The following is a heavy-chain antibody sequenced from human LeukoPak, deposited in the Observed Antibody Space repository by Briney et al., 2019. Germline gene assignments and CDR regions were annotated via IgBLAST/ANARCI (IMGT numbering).Heavy chain of an antibody. CDR2: ISGSGGST. J-gene: IGHJ6*02. CDR3: AKENSSSWATYYYYYGMDV. CDR1: GFTFSSYA. D-gene: IGHD6-13*01. Sequence: GGSLRLSCAASGFTFSSYAMSWVRQAPGKGLEWVSAISGSGGSTYYADSVKGRFTISKDNSKNTLYLQMNSLRAEDTAVYYCAKENSSSWATYYYYYGMDVWGQGTTVTVSS. V-gene: IGHV3-23*01.